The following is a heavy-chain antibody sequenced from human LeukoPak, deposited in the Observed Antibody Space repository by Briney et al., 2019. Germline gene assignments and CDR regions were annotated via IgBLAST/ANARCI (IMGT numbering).Heavy chain of an antibody. V-gene: IGHV1-46*01. D-gene: IGHD1-1*01. Sequence: APVKVSCKASGYTFTSYYIHWVRQAPGQGPEWVGIINPSGGSTTYAQKFQGRVTMTRDTSTSTVYMDLTSLRSDDTAVYYCARHSLPGKTPFDYWGQGTLVTVSS. CDR2: INPSGGST. CDR3: ARHSLPGKTPFDY. J-gene: IGHJ4*02. CDR1: GYTFTSYY.